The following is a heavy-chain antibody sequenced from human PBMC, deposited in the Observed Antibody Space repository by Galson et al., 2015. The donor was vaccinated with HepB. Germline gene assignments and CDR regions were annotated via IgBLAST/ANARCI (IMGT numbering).Heavy chain of an antibody. CDR1: GYTFTSYG. Sequence: SVKVSCKASGYTFTSYGISWVRQAPGQGLEWMGWISAYNGNTNYAQKLQGRVTMTTDTSTSTAYMELRSLRSDDTAVYYCARAGLGYCSSTSCYASPDYWGQGTLVTVSS. J-gene: IGHJ4*02. D-gene: IGHD2-2*01. V-gene: IGHV1-18*01. CDR2: ISAYNGNT. CDR3: ARAGLGYCSSTSCYASPDY.